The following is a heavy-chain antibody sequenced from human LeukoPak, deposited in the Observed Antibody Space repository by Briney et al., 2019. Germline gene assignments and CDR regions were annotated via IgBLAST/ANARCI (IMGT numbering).Heavy chain of an antibody. V-gene: IGHV3-48*04. CDR3: ARPTYFYDSRAFDF. Sequence: PGGSLRLSCAASGFTFSNYDMNWVRQAPGKGLEWVSYISSTSSTIYYADSVKGRFTISRDNAENSLYLQMNSLRAEDTAVYHCARPTYFYDSRAFDFWGQGTMVAVSS. CDR2: ISSTSSTI. CDR1: GFTFSNYD. D-gene: IGHD3-22*01. J-gene: IGHJ3*01.